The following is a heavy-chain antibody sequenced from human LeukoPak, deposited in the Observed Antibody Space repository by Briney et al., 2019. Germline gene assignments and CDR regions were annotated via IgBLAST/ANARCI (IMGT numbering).Heavy chain of an antibody. CDR1: GFTFSSYG. CDR2: ISYDGSNK. D-gene: IGHD3-22*01. Sequence: PGRSLRLSCAASGFTFSSYGMHWVRQAPGKGLEWVAVISYDGSNKYYADSVKGRFTISRDNSKNTLYLRMNSLRAEDTAVYYCAKDQGARDYYDSSGYPGGSWGQGTLVTVSS. CDR3: AKDQGARDYYDSSGYPGGS. V-gene: IGHV3-30*18. J-gene: IGHJ4*02.